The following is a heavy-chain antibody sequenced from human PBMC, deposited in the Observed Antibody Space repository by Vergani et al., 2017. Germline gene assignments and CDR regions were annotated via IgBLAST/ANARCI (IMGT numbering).Heavy chain of an antibody. V-gene: IGHV3-48*01. Sequence: EVQLVESGGGLVQPGGSLRLSCEASGFNFSSYRMNWVRQAPGQGLEWISYVSSNARMQSYADSVKGRFTVSRDSAKNSLYLQMNSLRAEDTAIYYCTREYSSSSVRGLDVWGQGTMVTVSS. J-gene: IGHJ3*01. D-gene: IGHD6-6*01. CDR1: GFNFSSYR. CDR3: TREYSSSSVRGLDV. CDR2: VSSNARMQ.